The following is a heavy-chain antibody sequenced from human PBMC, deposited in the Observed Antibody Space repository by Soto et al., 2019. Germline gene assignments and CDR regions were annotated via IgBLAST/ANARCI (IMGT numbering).Heavy chain of an antibody. CDR3: ARDTYYDFWSGYFPHAFDI. CDR2: ISSSSSYT. D-gene: IGHD3-3*01. J-gene: IGHJ3*02. V-gene: IGHV3-11*06. Sequence: GGSLRLSCAASGFTFSDYYMSWIRQAPGKGLEWVSYISSSSSYTNYADSVKGRFTISRDNAKNSLYLQMNSLRAEDTAVYYCARDTYYDFWSGYFPHAFDIWGQGTMVTVSS. CDR1: GFTFSDYY.